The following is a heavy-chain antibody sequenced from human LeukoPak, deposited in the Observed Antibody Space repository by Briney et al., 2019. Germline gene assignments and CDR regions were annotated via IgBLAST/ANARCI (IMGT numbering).Heavy chain of an antibody. Sequence: GGCLRLSCAASGFTFSSYSMNWVRQAPGKGLELVSSISSSSSYINYADSVKGRFTISRDNAKNSLYLQMNSLRAEDTAVYYCAKDREFLESLYYWGQGTLVTVSS. CDR2: ISSSSSYI. CDR3: AKDREFLESLYY. CDR1: GFTFSSYS. D-gene: IGHD3-3*01. V-gene: IGHV3-21*04. J-gene: IGHJ4*02.